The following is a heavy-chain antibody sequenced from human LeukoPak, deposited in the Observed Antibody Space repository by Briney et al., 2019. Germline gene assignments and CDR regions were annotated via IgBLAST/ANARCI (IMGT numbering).Heavy chain of an antibody. CDR3: TNPYHLQFF. CDR2: IQYDGSRE. V-gene: IGHV3-30*02. J-gene: IGHJ4*02. Sequence: GGSLRLPCAASGFTFSGYAMHWVCQAPGKGLEWVAFIQYDGSRENYADSVKGRFTISRDNSKNTLYLQMNSVRPEDTAVYYCTNPYHLQFFWGQGTLVTVSS. CDR1: GFTFSGYA. D-gene: IGHD4-11*01.